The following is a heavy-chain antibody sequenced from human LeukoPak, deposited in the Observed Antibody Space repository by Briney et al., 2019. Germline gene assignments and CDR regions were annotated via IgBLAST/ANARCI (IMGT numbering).Heavy chain of an antibody. Sequence: SETQSLTCTVSGGSISSGDYYWSWIRQHPGKGLEWIGNIFYSGTTYYNPSLKSRLTISVDTSKNQFSLRLSSVTAADAAVYYCARGVVGATYPYYYYMDVWGKGTTVTVSS. CDR2: IFYSGTT. CDR1: GGSISSGDYY. D-gene: IGHD1-26*01. CDR3: ARGVVGATYPYYYYMDV. V-gene: IGHV4-31*03. J-gene: IGHJ6*03.